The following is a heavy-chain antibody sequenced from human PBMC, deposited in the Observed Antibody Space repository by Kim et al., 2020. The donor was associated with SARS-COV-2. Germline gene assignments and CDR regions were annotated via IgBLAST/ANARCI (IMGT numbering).Heavy chain of an antibody. Sequence: ASVKVSCKASGYTFSNFALHWVRQAPGQRPEWMGWIYGGSGDTAYSQNFQGRITITRDSSAGTAYMELSGLTSDDTAVYYCARGGHQVSGPYSPPFEHWGQGTLVSVSS. D-gene: IGHD3-10*01. V-gene: IGHV1-3*01. CDR1: GYTFSNFA. CDR3: ARGGHQVSGPYSPPFEH. CDR2: IYGGSGDT. J-gene: IGHJ4*02.